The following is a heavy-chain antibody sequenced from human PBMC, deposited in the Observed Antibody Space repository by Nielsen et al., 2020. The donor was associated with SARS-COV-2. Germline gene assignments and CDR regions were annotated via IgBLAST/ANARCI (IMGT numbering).Heavy chain of an antibody. Sequence: SETLSLTCTVSGGSISSSGYYWGWIRQPPGKGLEWIGSIYYSGSTYYNPSLKSRVTISVDTSKNQFSLKLSSVTAADTAVYYCARCGMYSSSSRFDPWGQGTPVTVSS. CDR1: GGSISSSGYY. CDR3: ARCGMYSSSSRFDP. J-gene: IGHJ5*02. CDR2: IYYSGST. V-gene: IGHV4-39*01. D-gene: IGHD6-6*01.